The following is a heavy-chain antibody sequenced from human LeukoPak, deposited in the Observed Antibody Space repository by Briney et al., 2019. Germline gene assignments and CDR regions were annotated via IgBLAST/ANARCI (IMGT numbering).Heavy chain of an antibody. Sequence: GGSLRLSCAASGFTFSSYGMHWVRQAPGKGLEWVAFIRYDGSNKYYADSVKGRFTISRDNSKNTLYPQMNSLRAEDTAVYYCAKDSDSSSWANFDYWGQGTLVTVSS. CDR3: AKDSDSSSWANFDY. CDR2: IRYDGSNK. D-gene: IGHD6-13*01. J-gene: IGHJ4*02. V-gene: IGHV3-30*02. CDR1: GFTFSSYG.